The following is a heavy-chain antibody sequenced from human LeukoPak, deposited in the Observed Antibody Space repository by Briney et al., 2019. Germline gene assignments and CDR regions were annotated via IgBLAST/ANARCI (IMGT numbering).Heavy chain of an antibody. Sequence: ASVKVSCKASGYAFTGYYMHWVRQAPGQGLEWMGWINPNSGGTNYAQKLQGRVTITRDTSIATVNMELSSLRSDDTAVYYCARDHRYTGTYYGGNLDYFDYWGQGTLVSVSA. D-gene: IGHD1-26*01. V-gene: IGHV1-2*02. CDR2: INPNSGGT. CDR1: GYAFTGYY. J-gene: IGHJ4*02. CDR3: ARDHRYTGTYYGGNLDYFDY.